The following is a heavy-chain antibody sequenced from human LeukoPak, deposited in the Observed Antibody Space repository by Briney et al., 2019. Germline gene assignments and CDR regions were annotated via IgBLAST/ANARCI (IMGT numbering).Heavy chain of an antibody. Sequence: GGSPRLSCAAPGFTFSSYSMNWVRQAPGKGLEWVSSISSSSSYIYYADSVKGRFTISRDNAKNSLYLQMNSLRAEDTAVYYCARGDGGRIDYWGQGTLVTVSS. CDR1: GFTFSSYS. J-gene: IGHJ4*02. V-gene: IGHV3-21*01. CDR2: ISSSSSYI. CDR3: ARGDGGRIDY. D-gene: IGHD4-23*01.